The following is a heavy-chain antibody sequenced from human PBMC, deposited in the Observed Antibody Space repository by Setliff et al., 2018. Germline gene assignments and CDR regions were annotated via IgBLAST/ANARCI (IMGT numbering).Heavy chain of an antibody. D-gene: IGHD3-10*01. V-gene: IGHV1-24*01. CDR1: GYTLTELS. CDR3: AVDGSRTYYFDY. J-gene: IGHJ4*02. Sequence: ASVKVSCKVSGYTLTELSMHWVRQAPGKGLEWMGGFDPEDGETIYAQKFQGRVTMTEDTSTDTAYMELSSLRSEDTAVYYCAVDGSRTYYFDYWGRGTLVTVSS. CDR2: FDPEDGET.